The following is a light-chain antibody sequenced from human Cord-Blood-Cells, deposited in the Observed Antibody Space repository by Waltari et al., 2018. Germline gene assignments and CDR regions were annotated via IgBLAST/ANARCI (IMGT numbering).Light chain of an antibody. Sequence: QSALAQPASVSGSPGQSITISCPGTSRYVGSYNLVSWYQQDPGKAPKLMIYEGRKRPSGVSNRFSGSKSGNTASLTISGLQAEDEADYYCCSYAGSSTSWVFGGGTKLTVL. CDR1: SRYVGSYNL. J-gene: IGLJ3*02. CDR2: EGR. CDR3: CSYAGSSTSWV. V-gene: IGLV2-23*01.